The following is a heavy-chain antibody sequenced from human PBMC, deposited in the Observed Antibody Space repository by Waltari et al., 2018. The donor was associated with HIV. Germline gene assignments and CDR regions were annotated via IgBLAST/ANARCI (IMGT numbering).Heavy chain of an antibody. V-gene: IGHV3-13*04. CDR1: GFTFSSYD. Sequence: EVQLVESGGGLVQPGGSLRLSCAAYGFTFSSYDMNWVRQSTGKGLEWVSAIGTAGYTDYPGAVKGRFTISRENAKNSLYLQMNSLRAGDTAVYYCARATLGYCSSTSCPPLYYYYGMDVWGQGTTVTVSS. CDR3: ARATLGYCSSTSCPPLYYYYGMDV. D-gene: IGHD2-2*01. J-gene: IGHJ6*02. CDR2: IGTAGYT.